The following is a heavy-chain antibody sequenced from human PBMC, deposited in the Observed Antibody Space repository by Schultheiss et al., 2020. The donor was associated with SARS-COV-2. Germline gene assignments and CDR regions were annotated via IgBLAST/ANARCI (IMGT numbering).Heavy chain of an antibody. CDR3: ARAKRGYSGYDMYYFDY. D-gene: IGHD5-12*01. CDR1: GGSISSNGPY. Sequence: SETLSLTCTVSGGSISSNGPYWGWIRQPPGKGLEWIATIHSRGSTNYNPSLKSRVTISVDTSKNQFSLKLSSVTAADTAVYYCARAKRGYSGYDMYYFDYWGQGTLVTVSS. CDR2: IHSRGST. J-gene: IGHJ4*02. V-gene: IGHV4-39*07.